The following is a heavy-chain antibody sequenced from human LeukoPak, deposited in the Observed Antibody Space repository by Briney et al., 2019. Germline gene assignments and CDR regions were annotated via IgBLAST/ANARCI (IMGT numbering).Heavy chain of an antibody. D-gene: IGHD3-10*01. CDR1: GGSFSGYY. CDR3: ARERLVRGVMTYYYYGMDV. Sequence: SETLSLTCAVYGGSFSGYYWSWIRQPPGKGLEWIGETNHSGSTNYNPSLKSRVTISVDTSKNQFSLKLSSVTAADTAVYYCARERLVRGVMTYYYYGMDVWGQGTTVTVSS. J-gene: IGHJ6*02. CDR2: TNHSGST. V-gene: IGHV4-34*01.